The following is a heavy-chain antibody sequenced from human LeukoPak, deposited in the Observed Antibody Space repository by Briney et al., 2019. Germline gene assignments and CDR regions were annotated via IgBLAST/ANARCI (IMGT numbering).Heavy chain of an antibody. CDR2: INWNGGST. D-gene: IGHD3-22*01. CDR1: GFTFDDYG. V-gene: IGHV3-20*04. J-gene: IGHJ4*02. Sequence: GGSLRLSCAASGFTFDDYGMSWVRQAPGKGLKWVSGINWNGGSTGYADSVKGRFTISRDNAKNSLYLQMNSLRAEDTALYYCARQYYYDSSGPVDYWGQGTLVTVSS. CDR3: ARQYYYDSSGPVDY.